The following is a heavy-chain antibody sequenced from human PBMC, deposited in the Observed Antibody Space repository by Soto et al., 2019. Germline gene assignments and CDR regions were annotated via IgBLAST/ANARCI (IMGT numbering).Heavy chain of an antibody. J-gene: IGHJ4*02. CDR1: GFTFSSYD. CDR2: IGTAGDT. D-gene: IGHD2-2*01. CDR3: ARGGYCSSTSCYGPIPFDY. V-gene: IGHV3-13*04. Sequence: GGSLRLSCAASGFTFSSYDMHWVRQATGKGLEWVSAIGTAGDTYYPGSVKGRFTISRENAKNSLYLQMNSLRAGDTAVYYCARGGYCSSTSCYGPIPFDYWGQGTLVTVSS.